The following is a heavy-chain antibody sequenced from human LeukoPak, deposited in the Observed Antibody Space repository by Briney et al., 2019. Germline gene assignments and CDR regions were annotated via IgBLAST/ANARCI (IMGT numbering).Heavy chain of an antibody. J-gene: IGHJ4*02. Sequence: PGRSLRLSCAASGFTFDDYAMHWVRQAPGKGLEWVSGISWNSGSIGYADSVKGRFTISRDNAKNSLYLQMNSLRAEDTALYYCAKAGDSSGYYYAHFDYWGQGTLVTVSS. CDR3: AKAGDSSGYYYAHFDY. CDR1: GFTFDDYA. CDR2: ISWNSGSI. D-gene: IGHD3-22*01. V-gene: IGHV3-9*01.